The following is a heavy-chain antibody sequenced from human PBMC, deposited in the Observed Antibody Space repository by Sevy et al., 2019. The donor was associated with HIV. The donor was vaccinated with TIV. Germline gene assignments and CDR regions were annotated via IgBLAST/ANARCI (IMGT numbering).Heavy chain of an antibody. CDR3: ATTKDYYDSSGYPFDY. CDR2: FDPEDGDPEDGKT. Sequence: ASVKVSCKVSGYTLAKFSIHWLRQAPGKGLEWMTSFDPEDGDPEDGKTIYAQKFLGRVTMTEDTSTDTAYMELSSLRSDDTAVYYCATTKDYYDSSGYPFDYWGQGTLVTVSS. V-gene: IGHV1-24*01. CDR1: GYTLAKFS. D-gene: IGHD3-22*01. J-gene: IGHJ4*02.